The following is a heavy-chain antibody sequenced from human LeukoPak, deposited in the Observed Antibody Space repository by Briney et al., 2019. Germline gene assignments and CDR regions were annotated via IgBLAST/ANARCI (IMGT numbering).Heavy chain of an antibody. CDR1: GGSISSYY. Sequence: SETLSLTCTVSGGSISSYYWSWIRQPPGKGLEWIGYIYYSGSTNSNPSLKSRVTMSVDPSKNQFSLKLSSVTAADTAVYYCARRRRWLQHDYWGQGTLVTVSS. CDR3: ARRRRWLQHDY. J-gene: IGHJ4*02. V-gene: IGHV4-59*01. CDR2: IYYSGST. D-gene: IGHD5-24*01.